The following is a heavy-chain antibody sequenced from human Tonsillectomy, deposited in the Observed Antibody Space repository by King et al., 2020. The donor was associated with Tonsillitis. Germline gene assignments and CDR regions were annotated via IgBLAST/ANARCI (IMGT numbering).Heavy chain of an antibody. D-gene: IGHD6-19*01. V-gene: IGHV3-74*01. CDR1: GFTFSSYW. CDR2: INSDGSST. J-gene: IGHJ2*01. CDR3: ARGGRQQWLNWYFDL. Sequence: VQLVESGGGLVQPGGSLRLSCAASGFTFSSYWMHWVRQAPGKGLVWVSRINSDGSSTSYADSVKGRFTISRDNAKNTLYLQMNSLRAEDTAVYYCARGGRQQWLNWYFDLWGRGTLVTVSS.